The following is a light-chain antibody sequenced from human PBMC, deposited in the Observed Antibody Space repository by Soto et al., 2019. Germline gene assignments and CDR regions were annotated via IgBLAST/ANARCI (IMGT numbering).Light chain of an antibody. J-gene: IGLJ1*01. CDR1: SSDIGGYKY. CDR3: SSYTTSYFYV. Sequence: QSVLTQPASVAGSLGQSITISCTGTSSDIGGYKYVSWYQQHPGKAPKLIIYETNNRPSGVSNRFSASKSGNTASLTISGLQAEDEADYYCSSYTTSYFYVFGPGTKVTVL. CDR2: ETN. V-gene: IGLV2-14*01.